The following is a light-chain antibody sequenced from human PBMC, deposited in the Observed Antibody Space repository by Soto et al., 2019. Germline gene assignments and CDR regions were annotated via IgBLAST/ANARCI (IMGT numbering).Light chain of an antibody. Sequence: DIQMTQSPSSLSASVGDRVTITCRASQSISSYLNWYQQKPGKAPKLLIYAASSLQSGVTSSFSDNQTETDFTLAISSLQPEDFATYFCQQSYSTHLTFGQGTKLEIK. CDR1: QSISSY. J-gene: IGKJ2*01. V-gene: IGKV1-39*01. CDR2: AAS. CDR3: QQSYSTHLT.